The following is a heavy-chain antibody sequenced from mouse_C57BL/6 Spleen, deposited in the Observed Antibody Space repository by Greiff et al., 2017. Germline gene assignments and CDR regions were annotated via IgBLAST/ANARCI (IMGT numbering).Heavy chain of an antibody. J-gene: IGHJ3*01. CDR3: ARGSDGYYWFAY. CDR2: IYPGSGNT. D-gene: IGHD2-3*01. Sequence: VQLQQSGPELVKPGASVKISCKASGYSFTSYYIHWVKQRPGQGLEWIGWIYPGSGNTKYNEKFKGKDTLTADTSSSTAYMQLSSLTSEDSAVYYCARGSDGYYWFAYWGQATLVTVSA. V-gene: IGHV1-66*01. CDR1: GYSFTSYY.